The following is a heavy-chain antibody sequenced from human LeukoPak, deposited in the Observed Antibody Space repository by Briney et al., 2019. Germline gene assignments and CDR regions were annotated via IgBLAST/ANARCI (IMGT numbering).Heavy chain of an antibody. V-gene: IGHV3-30*18. CDR3: AKDRTYDYGTYDAFDI. J-gene: IGHJ3*02. CDR1: GFTFDSYG. D-gene: IGHD4-17*01. Sequence: GESLKISCAASGFTFDSYGMHWVRQAPGKGLEWVAVISYDGSNKYYVDSVKGRFTISRDNSKNTLYLQMNSLRPEDTAVYYCAKDRTYDYGTYDAFDIWGPGTMVTVSS. CDR2: ISYDGSNK.